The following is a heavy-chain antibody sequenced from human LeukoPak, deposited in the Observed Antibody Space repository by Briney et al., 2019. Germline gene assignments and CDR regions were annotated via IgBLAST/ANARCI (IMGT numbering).Heavy chain of an antibody. V-gene: IGHV1-8*01. J-gene: IGHJ6*02. CDR3: AREGSSSDYYYYGMDV. CDR2: MNPNSGNT. Sequence: GESLKISCKASGYTFTSYDINWVRQATGQGLEWMGWMNPNSGNTGYAQKFQGRVTMTRNTSISTAYMELSSLRSEDTAVYYCAREGSSSDYYYYGMDVWGQGTTVTVSS. CDR1: GYTFTSYD. D-gene: IGHD6-6*01.